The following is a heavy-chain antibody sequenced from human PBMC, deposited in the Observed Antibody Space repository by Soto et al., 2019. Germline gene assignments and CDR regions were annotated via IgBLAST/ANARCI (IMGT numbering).Heavy chain of an antibody. D-gene: IGHD4-17*01. CDR2: IYYSGST. CDR1: GGSISSYY. V-gene: IGHV4-59*01. CDR3: ARDPNGDYYFDY. Sequence: QVQLQESGPGLVKPSETLSLTCTVSGGSISSYYWSWIRQPPGKGLEWIGYIYYSGSTNYNPSLKSRVTISVDTSKNQFSLKLSSVTDADTAVYYCARDPNGDYYFDYWGQGTLVTVFS. J-gene: IGHJ4*02.